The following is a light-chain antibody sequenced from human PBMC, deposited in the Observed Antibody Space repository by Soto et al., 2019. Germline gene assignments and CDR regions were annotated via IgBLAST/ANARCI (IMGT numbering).Light chain of an antibody. CDR1: QSVSRNY. CDR2: DAS. CDR3: QQYGTSPRT. V-gene: IGKV3-20*01. J-gene: IGKJ1*01. Sequence: EIVLTQPPGTLSLSPGERATLSCRASQSVSRNYLAWYQQKPGQAPRLLIFDASSRATGIPDRFSGSGSGTDFTLSISRLEPEDFAVYYCQQYGTSPRTFGQGTKLDIK.